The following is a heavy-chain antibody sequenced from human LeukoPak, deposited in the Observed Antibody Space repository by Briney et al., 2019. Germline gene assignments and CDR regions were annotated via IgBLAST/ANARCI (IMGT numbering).Heavy chain of an antibody. V-gene: IGHV1-2*02. CDR3: ARVAPDFWSGYFLYYFDY. CDR2: INPNSGGT. Sequence: ASVKVSCQASGYTFTGYYMHWVRQAPGQGLEWMGWINPNSGGTNYAQEFQGRVTMTRDTSISTAYMELSRLRSDDTAVYYCARVAPDFWSGYFLYYFDYWGQGTLVTVSS. CDR1: GYTFTGYY. D-gene: IGHD3-3*01. J-gene: IGHJ4*02.